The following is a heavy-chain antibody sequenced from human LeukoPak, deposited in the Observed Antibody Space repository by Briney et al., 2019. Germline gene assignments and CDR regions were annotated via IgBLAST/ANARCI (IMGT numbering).Heavy chain of an antibody. CDR1: EFTFDDYA. J-gene: IGHJ6*03. CDR2: ISWDGGST. V-gene: IGHV3-43D*03. D-gene: IGHD6-19*01. Sequence: PGGSLRLSCAASEFTFDDYAMHWVRQAPGKGLEWVSLISWDGGSTYYADSVKGRFTISRDNGKYSLYLQMNSLRAKDTALYYCAKDFFARGWESYYYYMDVWGKGTTVTVSS. CDR3: AKDFFARGWESYYYYMDV.